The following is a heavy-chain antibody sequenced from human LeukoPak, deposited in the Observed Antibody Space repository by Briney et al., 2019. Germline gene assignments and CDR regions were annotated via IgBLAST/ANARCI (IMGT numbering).Heavy chain of an antibody. CDR3: ARDWRLDPHDAFDI. Sequence: GASVKFSCKASGYTFTSYGISWVRQAPGQGLEWMGWISAYNGNANYAQKLQGRVTMTRDTSTSTAYMELMSLRSDDTAVYCCARDWRLDPHDAFDIWGQGTMVTVSS. J-gene: IGHJ3*02. CDR2: ISAYNGNA. CDR1: GYTFTSYG. D-gene: IGHD3-9*01. V-gene: IGHV1-18*01.